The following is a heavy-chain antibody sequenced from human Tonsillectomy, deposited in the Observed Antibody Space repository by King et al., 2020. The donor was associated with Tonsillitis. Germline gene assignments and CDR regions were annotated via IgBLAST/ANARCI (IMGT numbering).Heavy chain of an antibody. J-gene: IGHJ4*02. Sequence: VQLVESGGGVVQPGRSLRLSCAASGFTFSSYGMHWVRQAPGKGLEWVARIWYSGSNKYYADSVKGRFTISRDNSKNTLYLQMNSLRAEDTAVYYCARDYRGGSYLGDYWGQGTLVTVSS. CDR3: ARDYRGGSYLGDY. CDR1: GFTFSSYG. V-gene: IGHV3-33*08. CDR2: IWYSGSNK. D-gene: IGHD1-26*01.